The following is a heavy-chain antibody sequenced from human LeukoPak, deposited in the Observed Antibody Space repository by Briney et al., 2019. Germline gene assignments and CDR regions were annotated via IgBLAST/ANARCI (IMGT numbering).Heavy chain of an antibody. V-gene: IGHV4-39*07. J-gene: IGHJ4*02. CDR2: IFYSGRT. Sequence: SETLSLTCTVSGASVSSSAYYWGWIRQPPGEGLEWIGEIFYSGRTYYNPSLKSRVTISVDTSKNQFSLKLSSVTAADTAVYYCARPVRPRPPYGSGSYFDYWGQGTLVTVSS. CDR1: GASVSSSAYY. D-gene: IGHD3-10*01. CDR3: ARPVRPRPPYGSGSYFDY.